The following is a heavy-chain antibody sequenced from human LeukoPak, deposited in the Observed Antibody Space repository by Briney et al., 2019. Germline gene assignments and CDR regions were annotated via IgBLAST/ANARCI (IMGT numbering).Heavy chain of an antibody. CDR3: ARVSLGEGWPN. J-gene: IGHJ4*02. CDR2: IFHSGTT. CDR1: GGSFSGYY. Sequence: PSETLSLTCAVYGGSFSGYYWGWIRQPPGKGLEWIGNIFHSGTTYYNASLKSRVTISLDTSKNQFSLKLRSVTAADTAVYYCARVSLGEGWPNWGQGTLVTVSS. D-gene: IGHD5-24*01. V-gene: IGHV4-34*12.